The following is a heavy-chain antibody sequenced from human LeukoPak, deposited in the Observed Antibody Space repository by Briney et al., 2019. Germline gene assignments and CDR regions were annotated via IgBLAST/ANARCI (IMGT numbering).Heavy chain of an antibody. D-gene: IGHD4-17*01. CDR2: ISGSGGST. Sequence: GGSLRLSCAASGFTFSSYAMSWVRQAPGKGLEWVSAISGSGGSTYYADSVKGRFTISRGNSKNTLYLQMNSLRAEDTAVYYCAKDRTFTPDYGDPSFDYWGQGTLVTVSS. CDR1: GFTFSSYA. J-gene: IGHJ4*02. V-gene: IGHV3-23*01. CDR3: AKDRTFTPDYGDPSFDY.